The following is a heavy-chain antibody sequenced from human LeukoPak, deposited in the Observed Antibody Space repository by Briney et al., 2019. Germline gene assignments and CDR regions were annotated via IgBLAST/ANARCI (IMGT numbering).Heavy chain of an antibody. CDR3: ARVSITMVRGVIIRYYYYYYMDV. D-gene: IGHD3-10*01. CDR2: IYYSGST. V-gene: IGHV4-59*12. J-gene: IGHJ6*03. Sequence: PSETLSLTCTVSGGSISSYYWSWIRQPPGKGLEWIGYIYYSGSTNYNPSLKSRVTISVDTSKNQFSLKLSSVTAADTAVYYCARVSITMVRGVIIRYYYYYYMDVWGKGTTVTVSS. CDR1: GGSISSYY.